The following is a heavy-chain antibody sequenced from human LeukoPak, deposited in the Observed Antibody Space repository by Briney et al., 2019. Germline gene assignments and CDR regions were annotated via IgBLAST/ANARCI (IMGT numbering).Heavy chain of an antibody. J-gene: IGHJ4*02. CDR1: GFTFSNYA. CDR3: ARDSLLRAKEIDY. V-gene: IGHV3-23*01. CDR2: ISGSGGHT. Sequence: PGGSLRLSCAASGFTFSNYAMNWVRQAPGKGLEWVSVISGSGGHTYYADSVKGRFTISRDNSKNTLYLQMNSLRAEDTAVYYCARDSLLRAKEIDYWGQGTLVTVSS. D-gene: IGHD5-12*01.